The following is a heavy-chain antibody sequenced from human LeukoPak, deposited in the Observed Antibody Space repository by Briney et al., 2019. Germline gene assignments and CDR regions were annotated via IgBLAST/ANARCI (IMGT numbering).Heavy chain of an antibody. CDR3: AKGNPPRGYSGYGLGY. CDR1: GFTFSSYA. J-gene: IGHJ4*02. D-gene: IGHD5-12*01. Sequence: GGSLRLSCAASGFTFSSYAMSWVRQAPGKGLEWVSAISGSGGSTYYADSVKGRFTISRDNSKNTLYLQMNSLRAEDTALYYCAKGNPPRGYSGYGLGYWGQGTLVTVSS. V-gene: IGHV3-23*01. CDR2: ISGSGGST.